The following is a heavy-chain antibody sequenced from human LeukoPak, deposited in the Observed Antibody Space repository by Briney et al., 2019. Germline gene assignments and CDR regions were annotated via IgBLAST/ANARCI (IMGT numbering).Heavy chain of an antibody. J-gene: IGHJ6*02. Sequence: ASVKISCKASGYTFTGYYMHWVRQDPGQGLEWMGWINPNSGGTNYAQKFQGRVTITRDTSISTAYMELSRLRSDDTAVYYCAREYDSSGYSYYGMDVWGQGTRSPSP. D-gene: IGHD3-22*01. V-gene: IGHV1-2*02. CDR1: GYTFTGYY. CDR2: INPNSGGT. CDR3: AREYDSSGYSYYGMDV.